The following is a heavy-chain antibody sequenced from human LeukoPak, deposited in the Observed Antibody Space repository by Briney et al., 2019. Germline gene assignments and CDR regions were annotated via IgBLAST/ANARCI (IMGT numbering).Heavy chain of an antibody. J-gene: IGHJ4*02. Sequence: SETLSLTCTVSGGSISSGNYYWSWIRQPAGKGLEWIGRIHASGSTNYNPSLKSRVTISVDTTKNQFSLKLSSVSAADTAVYYCAGSYRLDYWGQGTLVTVPS. D-gene: IGHD1-26*01. CDR3: AGSYRLDY. CDR2: IHASGST. CDR1: GGSISSGNYY. V-gene: IGHV4-61*02.